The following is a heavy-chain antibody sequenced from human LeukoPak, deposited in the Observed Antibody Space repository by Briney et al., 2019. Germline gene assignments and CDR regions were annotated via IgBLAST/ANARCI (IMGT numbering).Heavy chain of an antibody. D-gene: IGHD6-19*01. V-gene: IGHV3-21*01. CDR1: GFTFSSYS. Sequence: GGSLRLSCAASGFTFSSYSMNWVRQAPGKGLEWVSSISSSSSYIYYADSVKGRFTISRDNAKNSLYLQMNSLRAEDTAVYYCAGERYSSGWYGSRGYYFDYWGQGTLVTVSS. CDR3: AGERYSSGWYGSRGYYFDY. J-gene: IGHJ4*02. CDR2: ISSSSSYI.